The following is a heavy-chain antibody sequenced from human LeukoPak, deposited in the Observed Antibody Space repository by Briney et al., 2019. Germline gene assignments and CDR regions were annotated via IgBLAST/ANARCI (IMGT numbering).Heavy chain of an antibody. Sequence: GGSLRLSCAASGFIFDDYGMSWVRQAPGKGLEWVSGINWNGGSTGYADSVKGRFTISRDNSKNSLYLQMNSLRTEDAALYYCAKASVTYDSSGYYYGAAEYFQHWGQGTLVTVSS. CDR2: INWNGGST. J-gene: IGHJ1*01. V-gene: IGHV3-20*04. CDR3: AKASVTYDSSGYYYGAAEYFQH. D-gene: IGHD3-22*01. CDR1: GFIFDDYG.